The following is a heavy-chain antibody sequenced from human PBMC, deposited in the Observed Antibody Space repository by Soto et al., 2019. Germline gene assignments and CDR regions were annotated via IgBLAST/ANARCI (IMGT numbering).Heavy chain of an antibody. V-gene: IGHV4-4*07. CDR2: IYATGTT. J-gene: IGHJ5*02. CDR3: VRDGTKTLRDWFDP. Sequence: SETLSLTCTVSGASISGFYWSWIRKSAGKGPEWIGRIYATGTTDYNPSLKSRVMMSVDTSKKQFSLKLRSVTAADTAVYYCVRDGTKTLRDWFDPWGQGISVTVSS. D-gene: IGHD1-1*01. CDR1: GASISGFY.